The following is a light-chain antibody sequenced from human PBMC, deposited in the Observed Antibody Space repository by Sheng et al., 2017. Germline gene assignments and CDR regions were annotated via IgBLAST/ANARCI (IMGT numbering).Light chain of an antibody. CDR2: EVS. V-gene: IGLV2-18*02. CDR3: GSYASYSLYV. J-gene: IGLJ1*01. CDR1: SSDVGSYNR. Sequence: QSALTQPPSVSGSPGQSVTISCTGTSSDVGSYNRVSWYQQPPGTAPKLMIYEVSNRPSGVPDRFSGSKSGNTASLTISGLQAEDEADYYCGSYASYSLYVFGTGTKVTVL.